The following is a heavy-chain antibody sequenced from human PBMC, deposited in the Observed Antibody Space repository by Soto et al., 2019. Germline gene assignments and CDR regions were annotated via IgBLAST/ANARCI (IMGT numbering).Heavy chain of an antibody. D-gene: IGHD5-12*01. CDR1: GYTCTRSG. J-gene: IGHJ6*02. Sequence: QVQLVQSGAEVKKPGASLKVSCKSSGYTCTRSGISCVRQSPGQWSERMGWNTSYNGDTNYAQTFQGRVTMTTDTSTRTAYMELTSLRSDDTAVDYCAIEGVALYYYYGMHVWGQGTPVTVSS. CDR3: AIEGVALYYYYGMHV. CDR2: NTSYNGDT. V-gene: IGHV1-18*01.